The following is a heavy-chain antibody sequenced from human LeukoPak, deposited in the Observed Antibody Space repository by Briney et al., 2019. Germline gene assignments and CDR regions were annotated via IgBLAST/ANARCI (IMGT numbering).Heavy chain of an antibody. V-gene: IGHV4-34*01. J-gene: IGHJ5*02. CDR2: INHSGST. D-gene: IGHD3-3*01. CDR1: GGSFSGYY. CDR3: ARDGGHDRWFDP. Sequence: PSETLSLTCAVYGGSFSGYYWSWIRQPPGKGLEWIGEINHSGSTNYNPSLKSRVTISVDTSKNQFSLKLSSVTAADTAVYYCARDGGHDRWFDPWGQGTLVTVSS.